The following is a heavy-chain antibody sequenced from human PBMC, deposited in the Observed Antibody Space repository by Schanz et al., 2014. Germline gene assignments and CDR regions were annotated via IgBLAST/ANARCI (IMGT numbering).Heavy chain of an antibody. CDR3: ARGGVVVVTAALNWFDP. D-gene: IGHD2-15*01. CDR2: INTNNGDP. V-gene: IGHV7-4-1*02. Sequence: QVQLVQSGTEVKKPGASVKVSCKASGYTFTSYAMNWVRQAPGQGLEWVGWINTNNGDPTYAQGFTGRFVFSLDTSVSTAYLQISSLKAEDTAVYYCARGGVVVVTAALNWFDPWGQGTLVTVSS. J-gene: IGHJ5*02. CDR1: GYTFTSYA.